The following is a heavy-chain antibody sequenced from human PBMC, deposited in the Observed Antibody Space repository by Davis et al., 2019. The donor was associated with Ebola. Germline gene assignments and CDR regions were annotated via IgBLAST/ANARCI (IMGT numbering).Heavy chain of an antibody. CDR3: ARGGLVRGVIIKKGHNWFDP. D-gene: IGHD3-10*01. CDR2: INHSGST. J-gene: IGHJ5*02. CDR1: GGSFSGYY. Sequence: PSETLSLTCAVYGGSFSGYYWSWIRQPPGKGLEWIGEINHSGSTNYNPSLKSRVTISVDTSKNQFSLKLSSVTAADTAVYYCARGGLVRGVIIKKGHNWFDPWGQGTLVTVSS. V-gene: IGHV4-34*01.